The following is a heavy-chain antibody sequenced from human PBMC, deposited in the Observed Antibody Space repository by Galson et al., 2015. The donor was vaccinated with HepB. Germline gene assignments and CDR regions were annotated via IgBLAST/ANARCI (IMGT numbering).Heavy chain of an antibody. Sequence: SLRLSCAASGFTFNTYWMSWVRQAPGKGLEWVANINRDGSERYYVDSVKGRFTISRDNSKNTLYLQMNSLRAEDTAVYYCAKSGRIHYYDSSGYYSADTGRYGFDYWGQGTLVTVSS. CDR2: INRDGSER. V-gene: IGHV3-7*03. J-gene: IGHJ4*02. CDR3: AKSGRIHYYDSSGYYSADTGRYGFDY. D-gene: IGHD3-22*01. CDR1: GFTFNTYW.